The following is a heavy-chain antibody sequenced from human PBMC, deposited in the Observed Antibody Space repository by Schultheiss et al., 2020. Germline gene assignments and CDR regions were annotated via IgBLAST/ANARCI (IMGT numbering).Heavy chain of an antibody. Sequence: SVKVSCKASGGTFSSYAISWVRQAPGQGLEWMGGIIPIFGTANYAQKFQGRVTITADESTSTAYMELSSVTAVDTAMYYCARGPRPIHWSSFYGPYYYMDVWGTGTTVTVSS. CDR2: IIPIFGTA. CDR3: ARGPRPIHWSSFYGPYYYMDV. V-gene: IGHV1-69*01. D-gene: IGHD3-3*01. J-gene: IGHJ6*03. CDR1: GGTFSSYA.